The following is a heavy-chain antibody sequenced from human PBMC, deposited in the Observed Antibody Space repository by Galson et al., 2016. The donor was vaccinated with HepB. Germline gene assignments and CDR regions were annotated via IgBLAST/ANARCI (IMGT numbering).Heavy chain of an antibody. CDR3: ATGGGYSTNDNCYVNSES. Sequence: SLRLSCAVSGFTFRSFAMPWVRQPPGTGLEWVSAISGSGGKTFYEASVKGRFTISRDNSQKTVYLQMNSLRGEDTAVYYCATGGGYSTNDNCYVNSESWGQGTLVTVYS. V-gene: IGHV3-23*01. D-gene: IGHD2-8*01. CDR1: GFTFRSFA. J-gene: IGHJ5*02. CDR2: ISGSGGKT.